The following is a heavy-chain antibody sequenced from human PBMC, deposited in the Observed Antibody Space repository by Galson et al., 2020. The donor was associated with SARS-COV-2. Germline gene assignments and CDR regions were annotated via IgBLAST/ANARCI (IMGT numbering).Heavy chain of an antibody. Sequence: GGSLRLSCAASGFTFSSYAMSWVRQAPGKGLEWVSAISGSGGSTYYADSVKGRFTISRDNSKNTLYLQMNSLRAEDTAVYYCAKSYVLRFLEWLLQTPAGLDYWGQGTLVTVSS. D-gene: IGHD3-3*01. V-gene: IGHV3-23*01. CDR3: AKSYVLRFLEWLLQTPAGLDY. CDR2: ISGSGGST. J-gene: IGHJ4*02. CDR1: GFTFSSYA.